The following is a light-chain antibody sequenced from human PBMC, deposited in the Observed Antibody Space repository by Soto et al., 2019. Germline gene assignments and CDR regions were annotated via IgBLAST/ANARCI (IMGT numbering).Light chain of an antibody. V-gene: IGKV3-15*01. CDR2: GAS. Sequence: EIVMTQSPATLSVSPGERATLSCRASQSVSSNLAWYQQKPGQAPSLLIYGASTRATGIPARFRGSGSGTEFTLTISSLQSEDFEIYFCQQYNNWPPDRTFGQGTKVEIK. CDR3: QQYNNWPPDRT. CDR1: QSVSSN. J-gene: IGKJ1*01.